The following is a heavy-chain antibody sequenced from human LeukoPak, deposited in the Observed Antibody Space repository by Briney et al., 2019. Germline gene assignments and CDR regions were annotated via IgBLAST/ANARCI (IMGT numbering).Heavy chain of an antibody. CDR1: GYSFSDYW. CDR3: ARLVTSGPTIRDWFDP. Sequence: GESLKISCQGSGYSFSDYWIGWVRQMPGTGLEWMWIIYPGDSDTSYSPSFQGQVTMSADKSISTAYLQWSSLKAADTAIYYCARLVTSGPTIRDWFDPWGQGTLVTVSS. J-gene: IGHJ5*02. V-gene: IGHV5-51*01. CDR2: IYPGDSDT. D-gene: IGHD2-8*02.